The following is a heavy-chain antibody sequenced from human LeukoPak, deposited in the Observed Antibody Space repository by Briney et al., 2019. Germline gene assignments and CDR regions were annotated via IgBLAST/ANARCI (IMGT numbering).Heavy chain of an antibody. CDR3: ASEIFGSGSYPDY. J-gene: IGHJ4*02. D-gene: IGHD3-10*01. CDR2: IWHDASHT. V-gene: IGHV3-33*01. Sequence: PGRSLRLSCAASGFSFSTYAMHWVRQSPGKGLEWVALIWHDASHTFYTDSVKGRFTISRDNSKNTVYLQMNSLGGEDTAVYYCASEIFGSGSYPDYWGQGTLVTVSS. CDR1: GFSFSTYA.